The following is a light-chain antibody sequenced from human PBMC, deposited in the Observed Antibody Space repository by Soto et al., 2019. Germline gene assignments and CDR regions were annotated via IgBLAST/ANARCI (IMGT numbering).Light chain of an antibody. CDR2: DAS. V-gene: IGKV3-11*01. CDR3: QQRSNWPQLT. Sequence: EIVLTQSPATLSLSPGERATLSCRASQSVSSYFAWYQQKPGQAPRLLIYDASNRATGIPARFSGSGSGTGFTLTISSLEPEDFAGYYCQQRSNWPQLTFGGGTKVEIK. CDR1: QSVSSY. J-gene: IGKJ4*01.